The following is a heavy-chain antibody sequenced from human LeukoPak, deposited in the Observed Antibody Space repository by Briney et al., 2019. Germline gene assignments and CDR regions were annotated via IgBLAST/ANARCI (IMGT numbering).Heavy chain of an antibody. CDR3: VRDGGYYGPDS. J-gene: IGHJ4*02. CDR2: INQAASEK. V-gene: IGHV3-7*04. Sequence: GGSLRLSCAASGFTISFYWMSWVRQAPGKGLAWVANINQAASEKNYVDSVKGRFTISRDNAKNSLYLQMNSVRAEDTAMYYCVRDGGYYGPDSWGQGALVSVSS. D-gene: IGHD3-10*01. CDR1: GFTISFYW.